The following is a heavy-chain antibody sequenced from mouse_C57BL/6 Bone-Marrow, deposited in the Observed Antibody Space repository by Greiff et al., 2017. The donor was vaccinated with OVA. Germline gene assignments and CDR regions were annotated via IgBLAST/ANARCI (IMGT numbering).Heavy chain of an antibody. V-gene: IGHV1-81*01. CDR2: IYPRSGNT. CDR1: GYTFTSYG. Sequence: VQLQQSGAELARPGASVKLSCKASGYTFTSYGISWVKQRTGQGLEWIGEIYPRSGNTYYNEKFKGKATLTADKSSSTAYMELRSLTSEDSAVYFCARVRVRRKGNAMDYWGQGTSVTVSS. D-gene: IGHD2-14*01. CDR3: ARVRVRRKGNAMDY. J-gene: IGHJ4*01.